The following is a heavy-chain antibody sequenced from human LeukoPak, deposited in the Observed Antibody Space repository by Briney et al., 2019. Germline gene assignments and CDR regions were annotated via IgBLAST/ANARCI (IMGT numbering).Heavy chain of an antibody. CDR2: IKQDGSEK. Sequence: GGSLRLSCAASGFTLSSYWMSWVRQAPGKGLEWAANIKQDGSEKYYVDSVKGRFTISRDNAKNSLYLQMNSLRAEDTAVYYCARVRSYYDFWSGYEFDYWGQGTLVTVSS. CDR3: ARVRSYYDFWSGYEFDY. J-gene: IGHJ4*02. D-gene: IGHD3-3*01. CDR1: GFTLSSYW. V-gene: IGHV3-7*01.